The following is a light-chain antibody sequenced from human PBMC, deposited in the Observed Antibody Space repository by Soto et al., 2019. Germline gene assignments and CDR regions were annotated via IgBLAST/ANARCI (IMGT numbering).Light chain of an antibody. CDR2: AAS. CDR1: QSVISYY. V-gene: IGKV3-20*01. Sequence: EIVLTQSPGTLSLSPGERATLSCRASQSVISYYLTWYQQKPGQAPRLLIYAASSRATGIPDRFSGGGSGTDFTVTISRLEPEGFAVYYCQQCGSSPWTFGRGTKVEIK. CDR3: QQCGSSPWT. J-gene: IGKJ1*01.